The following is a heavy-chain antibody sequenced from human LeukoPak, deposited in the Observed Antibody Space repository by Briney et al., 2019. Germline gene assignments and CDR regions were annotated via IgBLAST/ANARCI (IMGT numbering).Heavy chain of an antibody. Sequence: PRGSLRLSCAASGFTFSSYAMSWVRQAPGKGLEWVSGISGSGGSTDYADSVKGRFTISRDNSKNTLFLQMNSLRGEDTAVYYCAGDAFDIWGQGTMVTVSS. CDR3: AGDAFDI. J-gene: IGHJ3*02. V-gene: IGHV3-23*01. CDR1: GFTFSSYA. CDR2: ISGSGGST.